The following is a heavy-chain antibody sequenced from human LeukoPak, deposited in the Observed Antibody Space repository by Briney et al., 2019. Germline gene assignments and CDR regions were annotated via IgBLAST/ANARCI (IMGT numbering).Heavy chain of an antibody. D-gene: IGHD2-15*01. CDR3: ASTFPYCTSGTCAL. CDR2: ISGSGGST. Sequence: GGSLRLSCAASGFTFSSYAMSWVRQAPGKGLEWVSAISGSGGSTYYADSVKGRFTISRDNSKNTLYLQVNSLRAEDSAVYYCASTFPYCTSGTCALGGQGTLVTVSS. CDR1: GFTFSSYA. V-gene: IGHV3-23*01. J-gene: IGHJ4*02.